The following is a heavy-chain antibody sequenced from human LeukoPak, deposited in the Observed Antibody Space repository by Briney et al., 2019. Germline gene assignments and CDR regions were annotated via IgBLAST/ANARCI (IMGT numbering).Heavy chain of an antibody. CDR2: ISGNNGNT. CDR1: GYTFSNNG. D-gene: IGHD5-24*01. J-gene: IGHJ4*02. V-gene: IGHV1-18*01. CDR3: ARDKGDETRASSERFDY. Sequence: ASVKVSCKASGYTFSNNGISWVRQAPGQGLEWMGWISGNNGNTNYAQKLQGRVTMTTDTSTSTVYMELRSLRSDDTAVYYCARDKGDETRASSERFDYWGQGTLVTVSS.